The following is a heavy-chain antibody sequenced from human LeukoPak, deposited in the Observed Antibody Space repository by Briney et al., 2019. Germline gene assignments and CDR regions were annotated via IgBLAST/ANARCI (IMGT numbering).Heavy chain of an antibody. J-gene: IGHJ4*02. D-gene: IGHD2-2*01. V-gene: IGHV1-69*13. CDR3: ARTGYCSSTSCYGFDY. CDR1: GYTFTSYA. Sequence: SVKVSCKASGYTFTSYAISWVRQAPGQGLEWMGGIIPIFGTANYAQKFQGRVTITADESTSTAYMELSSLRSEDTAVYYCARTGYCSSTSCYGFDYWGQGTLVTVSS. CDR2: IIPIFGTA.